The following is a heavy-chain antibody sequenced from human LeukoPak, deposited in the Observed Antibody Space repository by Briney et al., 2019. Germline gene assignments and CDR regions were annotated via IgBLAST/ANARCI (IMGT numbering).Heavy chain of an antibody. Sequence: SQTLSLTCAISGDSVSSNSAAWNWIRQSPSRGLEWLGRIYYRSKSEWYTDYAVSVESRITINPDTSKNQFSLQLNSVTPEDTAVYYCARVNVGSAIFEPNWFDPWGQGTLVTVSS. CDR1: GDSVSSNSAA. V-gene: IGHV6-1*01. CDR2: IYYRSKSEWYT. J-gene: IGHJ5*02. CDR3: ARVNVGSAIFEPNWFDP. D-gene: IGHD3-3*01.